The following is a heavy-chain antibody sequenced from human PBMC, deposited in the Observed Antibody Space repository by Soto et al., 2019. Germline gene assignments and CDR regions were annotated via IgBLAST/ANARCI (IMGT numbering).Heavy chain of an antibody. V-gene: IGHV1-24*01. Sequence: GASVKVSCKVSGYTLTELSMHWVRQAPGKGLEWMGGFDPEDGETTYAPKFQDRVTITADESTSTVYMDLSSLRSEDTALYYCAKDIGFQQHLFVFDNWGQGTLVTVSS. CDR1: GYTLTELS. J-gene: IGHJ4*02. D-gene: IGHD6-13*01. CDR2: FDPEDGET. CDR3: AKDIGFQQHLFVFDN.